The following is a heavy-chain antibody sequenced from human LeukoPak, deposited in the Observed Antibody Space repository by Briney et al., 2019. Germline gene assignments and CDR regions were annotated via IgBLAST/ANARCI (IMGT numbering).Heavy chain of an antibody. J-gene: IGHJ4*02. CDR3: ARESAPPRDYYDSSGVDY. D-gene: IGHD3-22*01. CDR1: GDSVSSNSAA. CDR2: TYYRSKWYN. Sequence: SQTLSLTCAISGDSVSSNSAAWNWIRQSPSRGLEWLGRTYYRSKWYNDYAVSVKSRITINPDTSENQFSLQLNSVTPEDTAVYYCARESAPPRDYYDSSGVDYWGQGTLVTVSS. V-gene: IGHV6-1*01.